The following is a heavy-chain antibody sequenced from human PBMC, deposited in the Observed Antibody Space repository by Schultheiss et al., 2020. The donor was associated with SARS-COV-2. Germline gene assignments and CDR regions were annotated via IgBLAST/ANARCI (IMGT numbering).Heavy chain of an antibody. CDR3: ARAANYDFWRGYYGWFDP. V-gene: IGHV3-23*01. CDR2: ISGSGGST. J-gene: IGHJ5*02. CDR1: GFTFSSYA. Sequence: GGSLRLSCAASGFTFSSYAMSWVRQAPGKGLEWVSAISGSGGSTYYADSVKGRFTISRDNSKNTLYLQMNSLRAEDTAVYYCARAANYDFWRGYYGWFDPWGQGTLVTVSS. D-gene: IGHD3-3*01.